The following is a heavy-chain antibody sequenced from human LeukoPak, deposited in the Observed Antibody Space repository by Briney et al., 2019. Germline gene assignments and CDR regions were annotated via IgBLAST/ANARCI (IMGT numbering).Heavy chain of an antibody. Sequence: GGSLRLSCAASGFTFSNFAMTWVRQAPGRGLEWVSSISGSGGSRYYVDSVKGRFTISRDKSKNTLYLQMNNLRAEDTAVYYWAKGDDASGIYYYFYMDVWGKGTTVSVSS. J-gene: IGHJ6*03. V-gene: IGHV3-23*01. CDR2: ISGSGGSR. CDR3: AKGDDASGIYYYFYMDV. CDR1: GFTFSNFA. D-gene: IGHD3-16*01.